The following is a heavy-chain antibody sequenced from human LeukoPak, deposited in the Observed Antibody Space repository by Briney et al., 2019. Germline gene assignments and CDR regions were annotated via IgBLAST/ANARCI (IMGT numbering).Heavy chain of an antibody. CDR1: GYSFTNYW. CDR3: ARHGDLDMVATINPNWFDP. CDR2: IYPGDSDT. V-gene: IGHV5-51*01. J-gene: IGHJ5*02. D-gene: IGHD5-12*01. Sequence: GESLKISCKASGYSFTNYWIGWVRQLPGKGLEWMGIIYPGDSDTRYSPSFQGQVTMSADKSISTAYLHWSSLKASDTAMYYCARHGDLDMVATINPNWFDPWGQGTQVTVSS.